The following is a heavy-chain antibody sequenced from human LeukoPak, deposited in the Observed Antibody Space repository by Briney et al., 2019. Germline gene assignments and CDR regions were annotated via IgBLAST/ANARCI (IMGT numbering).Heavy chain of an antibody. CDR1: GFTFSSYA. CDR2: ISGSGGST. D-gene: IGHD3-3*01. V-gene: IGHV3-23*01. Sequence: GGSLRLSCAASGFTFSSYAMSWVRQAPGKGLEWVSAISGSGGSTYYADSVKGRFTISRDNSKDTLYLQMNSLRAEDTAVYYCAKLRDDFWSGSRPYYFDYWGQGTLVTVSS. CDR3: AKLRDDFWSGSRPYYFDY. J-gene: IGHJ4*02.